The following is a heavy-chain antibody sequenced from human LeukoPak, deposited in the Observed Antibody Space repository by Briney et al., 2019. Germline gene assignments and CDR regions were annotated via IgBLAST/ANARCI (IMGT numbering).Heavy chain of an antibody. D-gene: IGHD3-10*01. V-gene: IGHV3-30*04. CDR2: ISYDGSNK. Sequence: GGSLRLSCAASGFTFSSYAMHWVRQAPGKGLEWVAVISYDGSNKYYADSVKGRFTISRDNSKNTLYLQMNSLRAEDSAVYYCAKDHVVRGVIPYGNWFDPWGQGTLVTVSS. CDR3: AKDHVVRGVIPYGNWFDP. CDR1: GFTFSSYA. J-gene: IGHJ5*02.